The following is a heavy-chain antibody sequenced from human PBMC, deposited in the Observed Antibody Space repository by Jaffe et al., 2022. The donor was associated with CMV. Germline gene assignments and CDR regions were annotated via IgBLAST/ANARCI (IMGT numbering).Heavy chain of an antibody. Sequence: QITLNESGPTVVKPTQTLTLTCSFSGFPFTTPGVGVGWIRQPPGQTLEWLALIYWNDEKRYSPSLKSRLAIAKDTSKKQVVLTMTNMDPADTATYYCAHKGRDNSGSYGHWGQGTLVTVSP. J-gene: IGHJ4*02. CDR2: IYWNDEK. D-gene: IGHD3-10*01. CDR3: AHKGRDNSGSYGH. CDR1: GFPFTTPGVG. V-gene: IGHV2-5*01.